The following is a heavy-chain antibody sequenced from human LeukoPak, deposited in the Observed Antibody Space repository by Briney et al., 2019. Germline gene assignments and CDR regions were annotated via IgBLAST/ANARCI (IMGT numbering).Heavy chain of an antibody. Sequence: SEPLSLTCTVSGGSISSYYWSWIPQPPGKGLEWIGYIYYSGTTKYNPSLKSRVTISVDTSKNQFSLKLSSVTAADTAVYYRARDRLAVAGNYYYYGLDVWGQGTTVTVSS. CDR1: GGSISSYY. J-gene: IGHJ6*02. D-gene: IGHD6-19*01. CDR3: ARDRLAVAGNYYYYGLDV. V-gene: IGHV4-59*01. CDR2: IYYSGTT.